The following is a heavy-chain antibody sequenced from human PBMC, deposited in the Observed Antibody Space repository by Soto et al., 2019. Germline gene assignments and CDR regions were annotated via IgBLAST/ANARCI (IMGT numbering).Heavy chain of an antibody. J-gene: IGHJ6*02. CDR3: AKDREAAPFYYGLDV. V-gene: IGHV3-30*18. CDR2: ISYDGGNK. Sequence: GGSLRLSCGASGFTFSNYGMHWVRQAPGKGLEWVAVISYDGGNKDYADPVKGRFTISRDNSKNTLYLQMNSLRAEDTAVYYCAKDREAAPFYYGLDVWGQGTTVTVSS. D-gene: IGHD6-6*01. CDR1: GFTFSNYG.